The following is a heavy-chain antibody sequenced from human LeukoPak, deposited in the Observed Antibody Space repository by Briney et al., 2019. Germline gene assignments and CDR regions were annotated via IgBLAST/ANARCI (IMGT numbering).Heavy chain of an antibody. J-gene: IGHJ4*02. CDR3: ASRGGPYTGQIEDY. CDR2: IYTSGST. CDR1: GGSISSYY. D-gene: IGHD2-15*01. Sequence: PSETLSLTCTVSGGSISSYYWSWIRQPAGKRLEWIGRIYTSGSTNYNPSLKSRVTMSVDTSKNQFSLKLSSVTSADTAVYYCASRGGPYTGQIEDYWGQGTLVTVSS. V-gene: IGHV4-4*07.